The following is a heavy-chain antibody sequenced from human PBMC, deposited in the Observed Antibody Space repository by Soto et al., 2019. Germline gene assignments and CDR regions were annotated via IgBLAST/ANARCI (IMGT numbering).Heavy chain of an antibody. CDR2: IYYSGST. V-gene: IGHV4-59*01. J-gene: IGHJ4*02. D-gene: IGHD3-10*01. CDR1: GGSISSYY. CDR3: ATDYGSGTLDY. Sequence: PSETLSLTCTVSGGSISSYYWSWIRQPPGKGLEWIGYIYYSGSTNYNPSLKSRVTISVDTSKNQFSLKLSSVTAADTAVYYCATDYGSGTLDYWGQGTLVTVS.